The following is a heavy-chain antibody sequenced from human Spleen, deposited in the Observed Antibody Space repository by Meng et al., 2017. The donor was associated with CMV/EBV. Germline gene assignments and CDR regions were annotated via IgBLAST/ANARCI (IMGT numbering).Heavy chain of an antibody. D-gene: IGHD3-22*01. CDR1: GFTFSSYE. Sequence: GESLKISCAVSGFTFSSYEMNWVRQAPGKGLEWVSYIRSSGSTKYYADSVKGRFIVSRDNARNSLYLQMNSLRAEDTAVYYCARVMGRDYYDSSGYFDYWGQGTLVTVSS. V-gene: IGHV3-48*03. CDR2: IRSSGSTK. J-gene: IGHJ4*02. CDR3: ARVMGRDYYDSSGYFDY.